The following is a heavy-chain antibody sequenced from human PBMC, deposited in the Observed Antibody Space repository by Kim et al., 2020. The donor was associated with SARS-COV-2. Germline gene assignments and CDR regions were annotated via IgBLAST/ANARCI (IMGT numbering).Heavy chain of an antibody. CDR3: AKELDV. V-gene: IGHV3-30*18. Sequence: GGSLRLSCAASGFTFSSYGMHWVRQAPGKGLEWVAVISYDGSNKYYADSVKGRFTISRDNSKNTLYLQMNSLRAEDTAVYYCAKELDVWGQGTTVTVSS. J-gene: IGHJ6*02. CDR1: GFTFSSYG. CDR2: ISYDGSNK.